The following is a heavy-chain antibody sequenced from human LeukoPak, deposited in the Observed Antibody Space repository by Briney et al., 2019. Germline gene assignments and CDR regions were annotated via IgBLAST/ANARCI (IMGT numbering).Heavy chain of an antibody. CDR3: AREGYYYGSGSYYNVGY. D-gene: IGHD3-10*01. Sequence: ASVKLSCKASVYTFTSYGISWVRQAPGHGLECMGWISAYYGNTNYAQNLQGRVTMTTDISTSTDYMELRSLRSDDTAVYYCAREGYYYGSGSYYNVGYWGQETLVTVSS. J-gene: IGHJ4*02. CDR2: ISAYYGNT. V-gene: IGHV1-18*01. CDR1: VYTFTSYG.